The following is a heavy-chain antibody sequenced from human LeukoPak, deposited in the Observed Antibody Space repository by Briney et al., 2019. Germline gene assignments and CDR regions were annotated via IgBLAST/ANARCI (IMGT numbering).Heavy chain of an antibody. V-gene: IGHV4-59*08. CDR2: IYYSGST. J-gene: IGHJ2*01. Sequence: SETLSLTCTVSGGPFSSYSWSWIRQPPGKGLEWIAYIYYSGSTNYNPSLKSRVTISVDTSKSQFSLRLSSVTAADTAVYYCARHSTGGQYWYFDLWGRGTLVTVSS. CDR1: GGPFSSYS. D-gene: IGHD3-16*01. CDR3: ARHSTGGQYWYFDL.